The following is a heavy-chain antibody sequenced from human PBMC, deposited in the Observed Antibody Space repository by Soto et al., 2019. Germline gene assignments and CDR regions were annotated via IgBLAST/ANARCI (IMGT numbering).Heavy chain of an antibody. CDR1: GYTFTALS. V-gene: IGHV1-3*01. D-gene: IGHD3-10*01. CDR2: INAGSGYT. Sequence: ASVKVSCKASGYTFTALSMHWVRQAPGQSLEWMGYINAGSGYTKYSQNFQGRVTITRDTLASTAYMELSSVTAADTAVYYCARHYPSYYNPVLDYWGQGTLVTVSS. CDR3: ARHYPSYYNPVLDY. J-gene: IGHJ4*02.